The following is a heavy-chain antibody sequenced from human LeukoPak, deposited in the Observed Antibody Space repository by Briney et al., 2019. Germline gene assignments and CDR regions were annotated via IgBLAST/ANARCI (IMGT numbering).Heavy chain of an antibody. CDR1: GGSISSPTW. CDR2: ISHSGST. J-gene: IGHJ4*02. CDR3: ARVAVTTHHFDY. Sequence: PSGTLSLTCAVSGGSISSPTWWTWVRQSPEKGLEWIGEISHSGSTNYNPSLKSRATISADKSKNEISLTVKSVTAADTAVYYCARVAVTTHHFDYWGQGTLVTVSS. D-gene: IGHD4-17*01. V-gene: IGHV4-4*02.